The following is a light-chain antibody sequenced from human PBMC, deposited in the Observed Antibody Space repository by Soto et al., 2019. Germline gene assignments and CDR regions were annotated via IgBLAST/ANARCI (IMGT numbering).Light chain of an antibody. CDR3: QECNSAPFT. CDR1: QGIYNY. Sequence: DTQMTQSPSSLSASVGDRVTITCRASQGIYNYLAWYQQKPGKVPKILIYAASSLVSGVPSRFSGSGSGTDITLTSSSLQHEDVATYYCQECNSAPFTFGPGTKVDIK. CDR2: AAS. V-gene: IGKV1-27*01. J-gene: IGKJ3*01.